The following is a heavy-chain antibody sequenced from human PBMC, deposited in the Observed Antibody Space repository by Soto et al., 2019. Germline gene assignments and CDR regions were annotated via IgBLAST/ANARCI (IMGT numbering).Heavy chain of an antibody. J-gene: IGHJ5*02. D-gene: IGHD3-22*01. V-gene: IGHV3-30*03. CDR3: ARWVGGSMSDNSGQYAS. CDR2: VSYDGSKK. CDR1: GFTFSRNG. Sequence: QVQLVESGGGVVQPGTSLRLTCADSGFTFSRNGMHWVRQAPGKGLEWVALVSYDGSKKYYVDSVKGRFTISRDNSENTLYLQMNSLRSEDTAVYYCARWVGGSMSDNSGQYASWGQGTLVTVSS.